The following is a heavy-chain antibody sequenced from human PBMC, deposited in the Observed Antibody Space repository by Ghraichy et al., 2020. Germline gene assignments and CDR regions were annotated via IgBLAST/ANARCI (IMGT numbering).Heavy chain of an antibody. V-gene: IGHV3-7*01. CDR3: AREIVTILEWLLPDVYYFDY. CDR2: IKQDGSEK. J-gene: IGHJ4*02. CDR1: GFTFSSYW. Sequence: GGSLRLSCAASGFTFSSYWMSWVRQAPGKGLEWVANIKQDGSEKYYVDSVKGRFTISRDNAKNSLYLQMNSLRAEDTAVYYCAREIVTILEWLLPDVYYFDYWGQGTLVTVSS. D-gene: IGHD3-3*01.